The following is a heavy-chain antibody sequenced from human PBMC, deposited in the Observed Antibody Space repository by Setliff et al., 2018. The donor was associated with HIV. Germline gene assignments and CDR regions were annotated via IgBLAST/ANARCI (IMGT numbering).Heavy chain of an antibody. Sequence: ESLKISCAASGFTFSAYWMHWVRQAPGKGLAWVSRITGGGDTIYADSVKGRFTISRDNNKLYLQMNSLRAEDTAVYYCARDYSGSIDYWGQGTLVTVS. D-gene: IGHD6-19*01. CDR3: ARDYSGSIDY. V-gene: IGHV3-74*01. CDR2: ITGGGDT. CDR1: GFTFSAYW. J-gene: IGHJ4*02.